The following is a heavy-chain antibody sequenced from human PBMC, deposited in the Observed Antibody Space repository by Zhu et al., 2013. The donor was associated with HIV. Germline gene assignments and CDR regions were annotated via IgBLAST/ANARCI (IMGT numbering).Heavy chain of an antibody. CDR2: FDPEDGET. J-gene: IGHJ6*02. V-gene: IGHV1-24*01. CDR1: GYTLTELS. Sequence: QVQLVQSGAEVKKPGASVKVSCKVSGYTLTELSMHWVRQAPGKGLEWMGGFDPEDGETIYAQKFQGRVTMTEDTSTDTAYMELSSLRSEDTAVYYCATDFSLHSIFGVVERYGMDVWGQGTTVTVSS. CDR3: ATDFSLHSIFGVVERYGMDV. D-gene: IGHD3-3*01.